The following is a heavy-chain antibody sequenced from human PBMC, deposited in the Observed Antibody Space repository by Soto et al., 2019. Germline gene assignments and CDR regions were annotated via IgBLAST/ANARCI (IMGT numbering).Heavy chain of an antibody. CDR3: ARDGGYCSGGSCPNWFDP. CDR1: GGSISSYY. CDR2: IYTSGST. J-gene: IGHJ5*02. V-gene: IGHV4-4*07. Sequence: SETLSLTCTVSGGSISSYYWSWIRQPAGKGLEWIGRIYTSGSTNYNPSLKSRVTMSVDTSKNQFSLKLSSVTAADTAVYYCARDGGYCSGGSCPNWFDPWGQGTLDTVSS. D-gene: IGHD2-15*01.